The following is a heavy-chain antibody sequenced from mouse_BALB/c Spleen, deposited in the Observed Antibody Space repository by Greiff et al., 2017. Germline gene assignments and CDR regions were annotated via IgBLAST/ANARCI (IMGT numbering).Heavy chain of an antibody. CDR2: ILPGSGST. CDR1: GYTFSSYW. D-gene: IGHD2-2*01. J-gene: IGHJ2*01. V-gene: IGHV1-9*01. Sequence: VQLQQSGAELMKPGASVKISCKATGYTFSSYWIEWVKQRPGHGLEWIGEILPGSGSTNYNEKFKGKATFTADTSSNTAYMQLSSLTSEDSAVYYCARMDGYEGYYFDYWGQGTTLTVSS. CDR3: ARMDGYEGYYFDY.